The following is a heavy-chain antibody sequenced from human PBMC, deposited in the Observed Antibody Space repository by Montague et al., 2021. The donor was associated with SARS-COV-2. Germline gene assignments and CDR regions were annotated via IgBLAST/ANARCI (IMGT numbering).Heavy chain of an antibody. CDR1: GFTFSSYA. CDR2: IYYSGST. CDR3: ARGFDY. Sequence: LRLSCAASGFTFSSYAMHWIRQPPGKGLEWIGYIYYSGSTNYNPSLKSRVTISVDTSKNQFSLKLSSVTAADTAVYYCARGFDYWGQGTLVTVSS. V-gene: IGHV4-59*01. J-gene: IGHJ4*02.